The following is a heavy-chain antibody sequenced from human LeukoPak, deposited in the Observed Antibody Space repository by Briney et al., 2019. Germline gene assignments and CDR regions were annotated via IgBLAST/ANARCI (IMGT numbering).Heavy chain of an antibody. J-gene: IGHJ4*02. CDR1: EFTLTSYN. CDR2: ITSSSDYI. Sequence: GGSLRLSCAASEFTLTSYNMNWVRQAPGKGLEWVSSITSSSDYIYYADSLKGRFTISRDNAKNSLYLQMNSLRAEDTAVYYCARDSLTMIVGRQKRGLDYWGQGTLVTVSS. CDR3: ARDSLTMIVGRQKRGLDY. D-gene: IGHD3-22*01. V-gene: IGHV3-21*01.